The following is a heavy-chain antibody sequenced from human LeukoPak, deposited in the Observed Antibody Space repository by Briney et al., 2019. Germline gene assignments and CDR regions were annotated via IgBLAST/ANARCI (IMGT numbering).Heavy chain of an antibody. D-gene: IGHD6-19*01. Sequence: PGGSLRLSCAASRFTFSSHWMHWVRQAPGKGLVWVSRINRDGSSITYADSVKGRFTISRDNAKNTLYLQMNSLRAEDTAAYYCAREGLKAVAGSLDYWGQGTLVTVSS. V-gene: IGHV3-74*01. CDR3: AREGLKAVAGSLDY. J-gene: IGHJ4*02. CDR2: INRDGSSI. CDR1: RFTFSSHW.